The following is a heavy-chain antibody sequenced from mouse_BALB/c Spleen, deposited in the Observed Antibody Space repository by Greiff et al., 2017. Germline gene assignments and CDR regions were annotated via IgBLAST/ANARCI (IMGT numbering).Heavy chain of an antibody. J-gene: IGHJ2*01. CDR2: IRLKSNNYAT. Sequence: EVKLVESGGGLVQPGGSMKLSCVASGFTFSNYWMNWVRQSPEKGLEWVAEIRLKSNNYATHYAESVKGRFTISRDDSKSSVYLQMNNLRAEDTGIYYCTRRGTTGLFDYWGQGTTLTVSS. V-gene: IGHV6-6*02. CDR3: TRRGTTGLFDY. D-gene: IGHD1-1*01. CDR1: GFTFSNYW.